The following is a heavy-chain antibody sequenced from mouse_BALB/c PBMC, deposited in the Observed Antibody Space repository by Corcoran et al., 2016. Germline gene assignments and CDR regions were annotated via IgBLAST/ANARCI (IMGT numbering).Heavy chain of an antibody. D-gene: IGHD2-1*01. CDR2: ILPGSGST. Sequence: QVPLQQSGAELMKPGASVKISYKATGYTFSSYWIEWVKQRPGHGLEWIGEILPGSGSTNYNEKFKGKATFTADTSSNTAYMQLSSLTSEDSAVYYCAREGNYKMDYWGKGTSVTVSS. CDR1: GYTFSSYW. CDR3: AREGNYKMDY. J-gene: IGHJ4*01. V-gene: IGHV1-9*01.